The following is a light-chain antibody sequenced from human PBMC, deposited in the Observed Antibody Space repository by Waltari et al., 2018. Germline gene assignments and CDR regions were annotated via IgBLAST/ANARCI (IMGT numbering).Light chain of an antibody. CDR3: QQSYS. CDR2: AAS. J-gene: IGKJ5*01. V-gene: IGKV1-39*01. Sequence: DIQMTQSLSSLSASVGDRVTITCRASQTSSDYLNWYQQKPGKAPKRLIYAASTLQSGVPSRFSGSGSGTDFALTISSLQPEDFATYYCQQSYSFGQGTRLEIK. CDR1: QTSSDY.